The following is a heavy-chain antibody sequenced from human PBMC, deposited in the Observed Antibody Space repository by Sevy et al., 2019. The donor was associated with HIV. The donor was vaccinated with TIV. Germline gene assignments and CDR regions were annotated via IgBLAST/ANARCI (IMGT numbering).Heavy chain of an antibody. CDR1: GYTFTNYY. J-gene: IGHJ4*02. D-gene: IGHD3-16*01. CDR2: MTPNSGAT. Sequence: ASVKVSCKASGYTFTNYYIHWVRQAPGQGLEWMGWMTPNSGATNYAQKFQGRVTMTRDTSISTAYMELGRLRSDDTALFYCARDLIEYQMLTFDYWGQGTLVTVS. CDR3: ARDLIEYQMLTFDY. V-gene: IGHV1-2*02.